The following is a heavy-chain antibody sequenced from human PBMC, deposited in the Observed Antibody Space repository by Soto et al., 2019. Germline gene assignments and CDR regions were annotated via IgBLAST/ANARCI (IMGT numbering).Heavy chain of an antibody. Sequence: SETLSLTCTVSGGSISSGDYYWSWIRQPPGKGLEWIGYIYYSGSTYYNPSLKSRVTISVDTSKNQFSLKLSSVTAADTAVYYCAREAGQQLAPGGWLDPCGQGTLVTVSS. CDR2: IYYSGST. V-gene: IGHV4-30-4*01. CDR3: AREAGQQLAPGGWLDP. CDR1: GGSISSGDYY. D-gene: IGHD6-13*01. J-gene: IGHJ5*02.